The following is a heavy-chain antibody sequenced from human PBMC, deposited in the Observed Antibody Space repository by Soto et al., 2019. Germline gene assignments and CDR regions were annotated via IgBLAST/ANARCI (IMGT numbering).Heavy chain of an antibody. J-gene: IGHJ4*01. V-gene: IGHV4-34*01. D-gene: IGHD3-3*01. CDR1: SGSFSGYY. CDR2: ITHGGST. CDR3: ARGRLFLTTSGLAITYFDY. Sequence: PSETLSLTCAVYSGSFSGYYYSWIRQSPGKGLEWIREITHGGSTTYSPSLKSRVTMSLDTSKNQFSLNMTSMTAADTAVYYCARGRLFLTTSGLAITYFDYWGQGTLVTVSS.